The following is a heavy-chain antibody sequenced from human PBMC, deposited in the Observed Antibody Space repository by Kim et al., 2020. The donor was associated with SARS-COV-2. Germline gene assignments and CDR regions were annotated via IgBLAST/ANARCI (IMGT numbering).Heavy chain of an antibody. J-gene: IGHJ4*02. CDR1: GYTFTNNY. V-gene: IGHV1-46*01. D-gene: IGHD5-12*01. Sequence: ASVKVSCKASGYTFTNNYMFWVRQAPGQGLEWMALINPSGGSTTYAQNFQGRVTLTRDTSTGTVFMELSSLRSDDTAVYYCARVTPVATFDYWGRGTLVTVSS. CDR3: ARVTPVATFDY. CDR2: INPSGGST.